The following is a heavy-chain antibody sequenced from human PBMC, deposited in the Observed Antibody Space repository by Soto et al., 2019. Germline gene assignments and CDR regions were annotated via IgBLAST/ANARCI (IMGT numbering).Heavy chain of an antibody. V-gene: IGHV3-48*01. CDR2: ITSSDVTM. CDR1: GFTFSTHS. CDR3: VGEVGFQLIY. J-gene: IGHJ4*02. D-gene: IGHD2-2*01. Sequence: EVQLVESGGGLVQPGGSLRHSCAASGFTFSTHSMNWVRQAPGKGLEWISYITSSDVTMYADSVKGRFTISRDNVKNSLYLQMNSLRGEDTAVYFCVGEVGFQLIYWGQGTLVTVSS.